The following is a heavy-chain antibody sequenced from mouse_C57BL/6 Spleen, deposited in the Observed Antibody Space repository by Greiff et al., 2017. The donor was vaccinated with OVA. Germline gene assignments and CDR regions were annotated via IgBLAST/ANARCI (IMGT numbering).Heavy chain of an antibody. CDR2: IYPGDGDT. D-gene: IGHD2-4*01. V-gene: IGHV1-82*01. J-gene: IGHJ2*01. Sequence: VKLVESGPELVKPGASVKISCKASGYAFSSSWMNWVKQRPGKGLEWIGRIYPGDGDTNYNGKFKGKATLTADKSSSTAYMRLSSLTSEDSAVYVCASRVYYDYGGNFDYWGQGTTLTVSS. CDR3: ASRVYYDYGGNFDY. CDR1: GYAFSSSW.